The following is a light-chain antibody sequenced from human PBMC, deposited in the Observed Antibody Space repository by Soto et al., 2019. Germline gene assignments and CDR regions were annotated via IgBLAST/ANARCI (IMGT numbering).Light chain of an antibody. CDR3: QQYGSSPT. CDR1: QSVSSSY. J-gene: IGKJ1*01. CDR2: GAS. V-gene: IGKV3-20*01. Sequence: ENVLTQSPGTLSLSPGERATLSRRASQSVSSSYLAWYQQKPGQPPRLLVFGASSRATGIPDRFRASGSGTDFTLTISGLEPEDFAVYYCQQYGSSPTFGQGTKVDIK.